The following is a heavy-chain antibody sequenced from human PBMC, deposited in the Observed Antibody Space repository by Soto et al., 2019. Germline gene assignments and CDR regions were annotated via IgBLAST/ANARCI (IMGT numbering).Heavy chain of an antibody. D-gene: IGHD5-12*01. V-gene: IGHV4-34*01. CDR1: GGSFSGYY. CDR3: ASWMRLRPIDY. J-gene: IGHJ4*02. CDR2: INYSGST. Sequence: SETLSLTCAIYGGSFSGYYWSWIRQPPGKGLEWIGEINYSGSTNYNPSLKSRVTISVDTSKNHFSLNLSSVTAADTAVYYCASWMRLRPIDYWGQGTLVTVSS.